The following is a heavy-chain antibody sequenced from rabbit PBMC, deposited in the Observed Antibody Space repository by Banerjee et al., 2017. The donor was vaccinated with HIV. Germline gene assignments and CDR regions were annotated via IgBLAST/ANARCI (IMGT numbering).Heavy chain of an antibody. CDR1: GFSFSSNYW. J-gene: IGHJ4*01. D-gene: IGHD4-1*01. Sequence: QEQLEESGGGLVQPEGSLTLTCTASGFSFSSNYWLCWVRQAPGKGLEWIACIGAGSSGITYYASWAKGRFTISKTSSSTVDLKMTSLTAADTATYFCGRHASSSGWGGDLWGPGTLVTVS. CDR3: GRHASSSGWGGDL. CDR2: IGAGSSGIT. V-gene: IGHV1S45*01.